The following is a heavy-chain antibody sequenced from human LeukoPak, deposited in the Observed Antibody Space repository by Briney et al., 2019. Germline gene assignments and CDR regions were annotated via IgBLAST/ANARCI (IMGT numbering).Heavy chain of an antibody. V-gene: IGHV3-74*01. CDR1: GFTFSSSW. D-gene: IGHD3-10*01. CDR2: INSDGSTT. J-gene: IGHJ5*02. Sequence: PGGSLRLSCAASGFTFSSSWMHWVRQAPGKGLVWVSRINSDGSTTSYADSVKGRFTISRDNSKNTLYLQMNSLRAEDTAVYFCARVATGSYDWFDPWGQGTLVTVSS. CDR3: ARVATGSYDWFDP.